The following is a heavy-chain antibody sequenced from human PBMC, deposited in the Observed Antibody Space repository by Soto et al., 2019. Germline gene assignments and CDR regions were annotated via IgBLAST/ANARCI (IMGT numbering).Heavy chain of an antibody. CDR3: AKDIHYDSSGYYEGSYGMDV. CDR1: GCTFDDYD. V-gene: IGHV3-9*01. D-gene: IGHD3-22*01. CDR2: ISWNSGSI. Sequence: GGSLRLSCAASGCTFDDYDMHWVRQAPGKGLEWVSGISWNSGSIGYADSVKGRFTISRDNAKNSLYLQMNSLRAEDTASYYCAKDIHYDSSGYYEGSYGMDVWGQGTTVTVSS. J-gene: IGHJ6*02.